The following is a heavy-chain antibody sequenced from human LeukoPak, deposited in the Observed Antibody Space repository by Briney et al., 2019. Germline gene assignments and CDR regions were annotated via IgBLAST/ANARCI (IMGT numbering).Heavy chain of an antibody. V-gene: IGHV1-69*04. CDR3: AREMYSSGWYFDY. CDR1: GGTFSSYA. CDR2: IIPILGIA. J-gene: IGHJ4*02. D-gene: IGHD6-19*01. Sequence: SVKVSCKASGGTFSSYAISWVRQAPGQGLEWMGRIIPILGIANYAQKFQGRVTITADKSTSTAYMELSSLRSKDTAVYYCAREMYSSGWYFDYWGQGTLVTVSS.